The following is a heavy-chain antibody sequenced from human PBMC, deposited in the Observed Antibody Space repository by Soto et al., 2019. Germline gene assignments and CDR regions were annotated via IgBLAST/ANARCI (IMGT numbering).Heavy chain of an antibody. J-gene: IGHJ6*02. CDR2: IWYDGSNK. D-gene: IGHD3-9*01. Sequence: PGGSLRLSCAASGFTFSSYGMHWVRQAPGKGLEWVAVIWYDGSNKYYADSVKGRFTISRDNSKNTLYLQMNSLRAEDTAVYYCARDLLTGRDYHYGMDVWGQGTTVTGS. CDR3: ARDLLTGRDYHYGMDV. V-gene: IGHV3-33*01. CDR1: GFTFSSYG.